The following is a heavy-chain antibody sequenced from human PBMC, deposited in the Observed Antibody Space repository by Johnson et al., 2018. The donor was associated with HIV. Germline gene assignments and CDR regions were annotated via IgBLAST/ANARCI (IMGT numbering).Heavy chain of an antibody. J-gene: IGHJ3*02. D-gene: IGHD3-22*01. CDR2: ISSSGSTI. V-gene: IGHV3-11*04. CDR1: GFTFSDYY. CDR3: AKEQSVVVIGIGAFDI. Sequence: QVQLVESGGGLVKPGGSLRLSCVASGFTFSDYYMTWIRQAPRKGLEWVSYISSSGSTIYYADSVKGRFTISRDNSKNTLYLQMNSLRAADTAVYYCAKEQSVVVIGIGAFDIWGQGTMVTVSS.